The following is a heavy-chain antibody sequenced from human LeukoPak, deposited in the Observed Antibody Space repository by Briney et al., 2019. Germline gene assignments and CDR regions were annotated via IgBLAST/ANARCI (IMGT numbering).Heavy chain of an antibody. CDR2: ISYDGSNK. Sequence: PGGSLRLSCAASGFTFSSYAMHWVRQAPGKGLEWVAVISYDGSNKYYADFVKGRFTISRDNSKNTLYLQMNSLRAEDTAVYYCARVPHSGYCSGGSCPNYFDYWGQGTLVTVSS. CDR3: ARVPHSGYCSGGSCPNYFDY. D-gene: IGHD2-15*01. J-gene: IGHJ4*02. V-gene: IGHV3-30-3*01. CDR1: GFTFSSYA.